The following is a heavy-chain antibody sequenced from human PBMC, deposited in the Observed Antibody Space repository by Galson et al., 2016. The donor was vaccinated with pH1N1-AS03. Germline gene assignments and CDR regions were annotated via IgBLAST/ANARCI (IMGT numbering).Heavy chain of an antibody. CDR1: GYIFTGFY. D-gene: IGHD1-26*01. J-gene: IGHJ6*02. CDR3: ARDPRGPCSSATCATTYYFGMDV. CDR2: INPNNGVT. Sequence: QSGAEVTKPGQSLRTSCKASGYIFTGFYVHWVRQAPGQGLEWMGWINPNNGVTNYAQKFQAWVTMTGDTSISTAYMELYGLKSDDTAVYYCARDPRGPCSSATCATTYYFGMDVWGQGTTVIVSS. V-gene: IGHV1-2*04.